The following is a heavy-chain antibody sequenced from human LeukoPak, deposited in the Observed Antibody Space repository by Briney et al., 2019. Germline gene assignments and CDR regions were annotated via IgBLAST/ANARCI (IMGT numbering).Heavy chain of an antibody. CDR1: GYTFTSYD. Sequence: GASVKVSCKASGYTFTSYDINWVRQATGQGLEWMGWMNPNGGNTGYAQKFQGRVTMTRNTSISTAYMELSSLRSEDTAVYYCARVRIAAAGYDAFDIWGQGTMVTVSS. V-gene: IGHV1-8*01. CDR3: ARVRIAAAGYDAFDI. J-gene: IGHJ3*02. CDR2: MNPNGGNT. D-gene: IGHD6-13*01.